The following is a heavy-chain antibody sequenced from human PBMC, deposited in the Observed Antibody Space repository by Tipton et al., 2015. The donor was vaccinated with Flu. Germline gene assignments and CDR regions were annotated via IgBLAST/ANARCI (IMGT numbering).Heavy chain of an antibody. Sequence: TLSLTCAVSGYSISSAYYWGWVRQPPGKGLEWIGTIYHSGSTYYNPSLKSRLTMSVDTSKNQFSLKLSSMTAADTAVYYCARDRWEYASGFDSWGQGTLVTVSP. V-gene: IGHV4-38-2*02. J-gene: IGHJ4*02. D-gene: IGHD2-2*01. CDR2: IYHSGST. CDR1: GYSISSAYY. CDR3: ARDRWEYASGFDS.